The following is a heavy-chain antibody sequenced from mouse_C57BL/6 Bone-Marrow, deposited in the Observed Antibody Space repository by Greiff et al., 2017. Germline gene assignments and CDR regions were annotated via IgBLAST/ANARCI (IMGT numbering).Heavy chain of an antibody. Sequence: QVQLQQPGTELVKPGASVKLSCKASGYTFTSYWMHWVKQRPGQGLEWIGNINPSNGGPNYNEKFKSTATLTVDKSSSTAYMQLSSLTSEDSAVYYCARSALYYYGSSYPYAMDYWGQGTSVTVSS. D-gene: IGHD1-1*01. CDR3: ARSALYYYGSSYPYAMDY. CDR1: GYTFTSYW. J-gene: IGHJ4*01. V-gene: IGHV1-53*01. CDR2: INPSNGGP.